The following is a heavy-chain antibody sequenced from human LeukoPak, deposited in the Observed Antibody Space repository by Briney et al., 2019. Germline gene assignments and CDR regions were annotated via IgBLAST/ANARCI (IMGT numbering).Heavy chain of an antibody. V-gene: IGHV4-34*01. Sequence: SETLSLTCAVYGGSFSGYYWSWIRQPPGKGLEWIGEINDSGSTNYNPSLKSRVTISEDTSKSQFSLKLNSVTAADTAVYYCARPLGVVPSDYYYMDVWGKGTTVTVSS. CDR2: INDSGST. CDR3: ARPLGVVPSDYYYMDV. J-gene: IGHJ6*03. D-gene: IGHD3-3*01. CDR1: GGSFSGYY.